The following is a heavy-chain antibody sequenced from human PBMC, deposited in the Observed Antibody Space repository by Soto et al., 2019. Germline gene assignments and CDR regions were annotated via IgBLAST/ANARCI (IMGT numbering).Heavy chain of an antibody. V-gene: IGHV4-31*03. CDR1: GGSISSGGYY. D-gene: IGHD6-13*01. Sequence: QVQLQESGPGLVKPSQTLSLTCTVSGGSISSGGYYWSWIRQHPGKGLEWIGYIYYSGSTYYNPSLQSRVTISVDTSKNQFSLKLSSVTAADTAVYYCVRVGVAAAGKYYYYMDVWGKGTTVTVSS. J-gene: IGHJ6*03. CDR2: IYYSGST. CDR3: VRVGVAAAGKYYYYMDV.